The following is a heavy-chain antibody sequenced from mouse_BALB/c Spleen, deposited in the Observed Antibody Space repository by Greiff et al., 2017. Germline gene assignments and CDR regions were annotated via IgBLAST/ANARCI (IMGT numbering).Heavy chain of an antibody. J-gene: IGHJ3*01. CDR2: FNPGSGSI. CDR3: AGHEDQLRGRGVYLAY. V-gene: IGHV1-62-2*01. D-gene: IGHD1-1*01. Sequence: QVQLQQSGAELVKPGASVKLSCKASGFTFTEYIIHWVKQTPGQGLEWIGWFNPGSGSIKYNEKFKDKATLTADKSTSTVYMELSSLTSEDSAVYFCAGHEDQLRGRGVYLAYWGQGTLVTVSA. CDR1: GFTFTEYI.